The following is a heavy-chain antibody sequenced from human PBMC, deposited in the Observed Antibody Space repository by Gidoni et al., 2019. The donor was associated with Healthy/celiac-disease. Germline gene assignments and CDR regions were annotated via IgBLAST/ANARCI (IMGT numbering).Heavy chain of an antibody. CDR1: GFTVSSHY. CDR2: IYSGGST. CDR3: ARDLEIFGVINGMDV. D-gene: IGHD3-3*01. J-gene: IGHJ6*02. V-gene: IGHV3-53*01. Sequence: EVQLVESGGGLIQPGGSLRLSCAASGFTVSSHYMSWVRQAPGKGLEWVSVIYSGGSTYSADSVKGRFTISRDNSKNTLYLQMNSLRAEDTAVHYCARDLEIFGVINGMDVWGQGTTVTVSS.